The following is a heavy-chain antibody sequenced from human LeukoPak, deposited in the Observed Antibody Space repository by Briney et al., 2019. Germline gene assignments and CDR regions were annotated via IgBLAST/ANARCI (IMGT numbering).Heavy chain of an antibody. Sequence: SETLSLTCTVSGGSISSSSYYWGWIRQPPGKGLEWIGSIYYSGSTYYNPSLKSRVPISVDTSKNQFSLKLSSVTAADTAVYYCARKDSVPSGSYFPAPATFDYWGQGTLVTVSS. D-gene: IGHD1-26*01. CDR2: IYYSGST. V-gene: IGHV4-39*01. J-gene: IGHJ4*02. CDR3: ARKDSVPSGSYFPAPATFDY. CDR1: GGSISSSSYY.